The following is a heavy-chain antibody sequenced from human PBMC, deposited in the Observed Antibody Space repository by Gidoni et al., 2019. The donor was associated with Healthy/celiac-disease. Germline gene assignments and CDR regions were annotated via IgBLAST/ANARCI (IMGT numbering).Heavy chain of an antibody. CDR3: ASWAARAPTDAFDI. CDR1: GFTFSSYS. J-gene: IGHJ3*02. D-gene: IGHD6-13*01. CDR2: ISSSSSTI. Sequence: EVQLVESGGGLVQPGGFLRHSCAASGFTFSSYSMIWVRQAPGTGLEWVSYISSSSSTIYYADSVKGRFTISRDNAKNSLYLQMNSLRDEDTAVYYCASWAARAPTDAFDIWGQGTMVTVSS. V-gene: IGHV3-48*02.